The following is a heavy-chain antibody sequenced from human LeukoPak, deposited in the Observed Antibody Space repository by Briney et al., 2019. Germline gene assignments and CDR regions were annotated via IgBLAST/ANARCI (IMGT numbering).Heavy chain of an antibody. Sequence: ASVKVSCKVSGYTLTELSMHWVRQAPGKGLGWMGGFDPEDGETIYAQKFQGRVTMTEDTSTDTAYMELSSLRSEDTAVYYCATPYSGSYGPFDYWGQGTLVTVSS. V-gene: IGHV1-24*01. CDR2: FDPEDGET. D-gene: IGHD1-26*01. CDR3: ATPYSGSYGPFDY. J-gene: IGHJ4*02. CDR1: GYTLTELS.